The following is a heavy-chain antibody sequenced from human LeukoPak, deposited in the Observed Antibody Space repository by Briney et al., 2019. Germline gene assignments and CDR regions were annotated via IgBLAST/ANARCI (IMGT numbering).Heavy chain of an antibody. Sequence: PGGSLRLSCAASGSTLNSYWMHWVRQAPGKGLEWLSYISGGGSTIYYADSVKGRFTISRDNAKSSLYLQMNSLRAEDTAVYYCAKNYGNKRGFDYWGQGTLVTVSS. CDR3: AKNYGNKRGFDY. V-gene: IGHV3-48*04. D-gene: IGHD4-17*01. CDR1: GSTLNSYW. J-gene: IGHJ4*02. CDR2: ISGGGSTI.